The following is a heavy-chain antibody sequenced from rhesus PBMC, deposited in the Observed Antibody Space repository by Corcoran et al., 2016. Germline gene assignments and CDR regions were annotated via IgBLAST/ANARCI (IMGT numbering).Heavy chain of an antibody. D-gene: IGHD3-16*01. J-gene: IGHJ6*01. CDR2: INSGGGST. Sequence: EVQLVASGGGLAKPGGSLRLSCAASGFPFSSYWMNWFRQAPGKGLEWVPAINSGGGSTYYADSVKGRFTISRDNSKNTLSLQMNSLRAEDTAVYYCAKEGYSGSYYQPRGGLDSWGQGVVVTVSS. V-gene: IGHV3S25*01. CDR3: AKEGYSGSYYQPRGGLDS. CDR1: GFPFSSYW.